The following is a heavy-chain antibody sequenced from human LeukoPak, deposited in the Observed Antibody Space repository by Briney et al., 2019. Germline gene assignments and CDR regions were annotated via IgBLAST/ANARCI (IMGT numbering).Heavy chain of an antibody. Sequence: GASVKVSCKVSGYTLTELSMHWVRQAPGKGLEWMGGFDPEDGETIYAQKFQGRVTITADTSTSTAYMELSSLRSEDTAVYYCARSMVRGMPDYWGQGTLVTVSS. D-gene: IGHD3-10*01. V-gene: IGHV1-24*01. J-gene: IGHJ4*02. CDR1: GYTLTELS. CDR3: ARSMVRGMPDY. CDR2: FDPEDGET.